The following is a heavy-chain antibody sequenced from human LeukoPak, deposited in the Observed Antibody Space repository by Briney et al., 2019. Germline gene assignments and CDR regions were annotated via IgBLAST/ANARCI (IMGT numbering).Heavy chain of an antibody. Sequence: GGSLRLSCAASGFTFSSSAMSWVRQVPGKGLEWVSGISASGGSTYYADSVRGRLTISRDNSKNTLYVQMNSLRDEDTAVYYCATDRGWRTSGYYLYYFEYWGQGTLVTYSS. D-gene: IGHD3-3*01. CDR3: ATDRGWRTSGYYLYYFEY. CDR1: GFTFSSSA. CDR2: ISASGGST. V-gene: IGHV3-23*01. J-gene: IGHJ4*02.